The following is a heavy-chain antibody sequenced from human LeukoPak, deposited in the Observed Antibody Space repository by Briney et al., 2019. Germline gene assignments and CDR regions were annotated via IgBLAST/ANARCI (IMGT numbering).Heavy chain of an antibody. D-gene: IGHD5-24*01. CDR2: IYDSGST. CDR1: GGSISSSSYY. J-gene: IGHJ5*02. Sequence: SETLSLTCTVSGGSISSSSYYWGRIRQRPGNGLEWIGSIYDSGSTYYNPSLRSGVTITVDTSKTQFSLKLSSVTAADTAFYYCATDHSMANTAWWFDPWGQGNRVTVSS. V-gene: IGHV4-39*07. CDR3: ATDHSMANTAWWFDP.